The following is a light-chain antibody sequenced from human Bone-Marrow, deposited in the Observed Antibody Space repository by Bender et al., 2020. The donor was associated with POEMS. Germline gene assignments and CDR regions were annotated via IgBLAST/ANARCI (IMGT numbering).Light chain of an antibody. V-gene: IGLV1-40*01. CDR3: QSADTSGWV. Sequence: QSVLTPPPSVSGAPGQRVTISCTGSSSNIGAGYDVHWYQQLPGTAPKLLIYNNNNRPSGVPDRISGSSSGTAVTLTISGVQAEDEADYYCQSADTSGWVFGGGTKLTVL. CDR1: SSNIGAGYD. J-gene: IGLJ3*02. CDR2: NNN.